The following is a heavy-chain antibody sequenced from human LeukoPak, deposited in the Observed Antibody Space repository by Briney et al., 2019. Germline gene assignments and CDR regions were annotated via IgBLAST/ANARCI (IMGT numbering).Heavy chain of an antibody. CDR3: ARVGRPVDY. CDR1: GGSVSSGSYY. D-gene: IGHD3-10*01. V-gene: IGHV4-61*01. CDR2: ISYSGST. J-gene: IGHJ4*02. Sequence: SETLSLTCTVSGGSVSSGSYYWSWIRQPPGKGLERIGYISYSGSTNYNPSLKSRVTISVDTSKNQFSLKLSSVTAADTAVYFCARVGRPVDYWGQGTLVTVSS.